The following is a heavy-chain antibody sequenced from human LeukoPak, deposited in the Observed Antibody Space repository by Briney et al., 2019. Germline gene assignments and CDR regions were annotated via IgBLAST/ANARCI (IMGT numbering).Heavy chain of an antibody. V-gene: IGHV3-30*02. D-gene: IGHD6-19*01. CDR1: GFSFSSYG. J-gene: IGHJ4*02. CDR2: IRYDGNNQ. Sequence: GGSLRLSCAASGFSFSSYGMHWVRQAPGKGLEWMSFIRYDGNNQYYADSVKGRFTISRDNAKNTLYLQMSSLRSDDTAVYYCAKDLYSSGWYLNYFDYWGQGTLVTVSS. CDR3: AKDLYSSGWYLNYFDY.